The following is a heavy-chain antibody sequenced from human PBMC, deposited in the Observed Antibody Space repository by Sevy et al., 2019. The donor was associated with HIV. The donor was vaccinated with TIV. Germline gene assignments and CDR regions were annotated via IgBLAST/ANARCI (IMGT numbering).Heavy chain of an antibody. CDR3: AVAVRGVSIGGNYYYYGMDV. V-gene: IGHV1-58*01. J-gene: IGHJ6*02. D-gene: IGHD3-10*01. Sequence: ASVKVSCKASGFTFTSSAVQWVRQARGQRLEWIGWIVVGSGNTNYAQKFQERVTITRDMSTSTAYMELSSLRSEDTAVYYCAVAVRGVSIGGNYYYYGMDVWGQGTTVTVSS. CDR2: IVVGSGNT. CDR1: GFTFTSSA.